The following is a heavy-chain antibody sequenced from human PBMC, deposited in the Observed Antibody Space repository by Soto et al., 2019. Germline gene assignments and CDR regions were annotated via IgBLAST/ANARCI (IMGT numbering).Heavy chain of an antibody. J-gene: IGHJ4*02. CDR2: ISSSSSTI. CDR3: ARPLVGAKGWYFDY. Sequence: PGGSLRLSCAASGFTFSSYSMNWVRQAPGKGLEWVSYISSSSSTIYYADSVKGRFTISRDNAKNSLYLQMNSLRDEDTAVYYCARPLVGAKGWYFDYWGQGTLVTVSS. V-gene: IGHV3-48*02. D-gene: IGHD1-26*01. CDR1: GFTFSSYS.